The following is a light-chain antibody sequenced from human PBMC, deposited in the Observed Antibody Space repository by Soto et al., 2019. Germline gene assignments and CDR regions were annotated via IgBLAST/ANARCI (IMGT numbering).Light chain of an antibody. V-gene: IGKV1-5*03. J-gene: IGKJ2*01. CDR2: KAS. CDR3: QQYNSLYT. CDR1: QSISSW. Sequence: DIQMTQSPSTLYASVEDIVTITCRASQSISSWLAWYQQKPGKAPKLLIYKASSLESGIPSRFSASGSGTEFTLNISSLQPDDFANYYSQQYNSLYTSDQGTKLAIK.